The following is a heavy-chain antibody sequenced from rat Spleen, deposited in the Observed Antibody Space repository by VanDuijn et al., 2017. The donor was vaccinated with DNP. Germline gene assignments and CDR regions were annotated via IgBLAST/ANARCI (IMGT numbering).Heavy chain of an antibody. Sequence: EVQLVESGGGLVQPGRSMKLSCAASGFTFSSFAMAWVRQAPTKGLEWVASISYDGGTTFYRDSVKGRFTISRNNAKSTLYLQMDGLRSEDTATYYCAKLGSSGDSWGQGVMVTVSS. CDR3: AKLGSSGDS. V-gene: IGHV5-25*01. J-gene: IGHJ2*01. CDR2: ISYDGGTT. CDR1: GFTFSSFA. D-gene: IGHD1-1*01.